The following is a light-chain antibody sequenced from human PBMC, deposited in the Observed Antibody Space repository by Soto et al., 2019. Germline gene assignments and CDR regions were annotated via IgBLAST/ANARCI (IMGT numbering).Light chain of an antibody. CDR2: EVT. V-gene: IGLV2-18*02. J-gene: IGLJ3*02. CDR3: SSFTTSDTWV. Sequence: QSGLTQPPSVSGSPGQSVTISCTGTGSDFGRYNRVSWYQHTPGTAPKLLIYEVTNRPSGVPDRFSGSRSGNTASLTISGLQAEDDADYYCSSFTTSDTWVLGGGTKVTVL. CDR1: GSDFGRYNR.